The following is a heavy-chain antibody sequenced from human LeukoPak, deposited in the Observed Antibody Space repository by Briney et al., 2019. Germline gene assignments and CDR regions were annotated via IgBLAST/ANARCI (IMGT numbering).Heavy chain of an antibody. CDR3: ARGGYYDFWSGYSPAFDWFDP. V-gene: IGHV4-38-2*02. CDR2: IYHSGST. J-gene: IGHJ5*02. CDR1: GYSISSGYY. Sequence: SETLSLTCTVSGYSISSGYYWGWIRQPPGKGLEWIGSIYHSGSTYYNPSLKSRVTISVDTSKNQFSLKLSSVTAADTAVYYCARGGYYDFWSGYSPAFDWFDPWGQGTLVTVSS. D-gene: IGHD3-3*01.